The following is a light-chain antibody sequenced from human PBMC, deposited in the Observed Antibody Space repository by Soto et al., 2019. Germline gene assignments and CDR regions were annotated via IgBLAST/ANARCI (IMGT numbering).Light chain of an antibody. J-gene: IGKJ1*01. CDR3: VQGTHWPWT. Sequence: DVVMTQSPLSLSVTLGQPASISCRSSQGLVYSDGNTFLNWFHQRPGQSPRRLIYQVSNRDSGVPDRFSGSGSGTDYTLTISGVEAEDGGIYYCVQGTHWPWTFGQGTKVEIK. V-gene: IGKV2-30*01. CDR2: QVS. CDR1: QGLVYSDGNTF.